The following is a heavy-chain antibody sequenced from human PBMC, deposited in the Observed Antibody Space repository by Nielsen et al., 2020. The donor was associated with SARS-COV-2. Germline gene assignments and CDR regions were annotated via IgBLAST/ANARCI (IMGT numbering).Heavy chain of an antibody. CDR1: GFTFSSYS. Sequence: GESLKISCAASGFTFSSYSMNWVRQAPGKGLEWVSSISSSSSYIYYADSVKGRFTISRDNAKNSLYLQMNSLRAEDTAVYYCARDLDTTISKSYYYYGMDVWGQGTTVTVSS. CDR3: ARDLDTTISKSYYYYGMDV. CDR2: ISSSSSYI. J-gene: IGHJ6*02. V-gene: IGHV3-21*01. D-gene: IGHD3-3*01.